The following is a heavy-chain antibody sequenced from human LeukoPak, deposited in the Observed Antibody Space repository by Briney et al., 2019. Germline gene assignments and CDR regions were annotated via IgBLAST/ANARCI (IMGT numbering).Heavy chain of an antibody. D-gene: IGHD1-26*01. CDR3: ARDVGGSLDY. V-gene: IGHV3-7*01. CDR1: GFTFSTYW. J-gene: IGHJ4*02. CDR2: IKGDESAR. Sequence: PGGSLRLSCAASGFTFSTYWMAWVRQPPGKGLEWVANIKGDESARHQADSVKGRFTISRDNAQNSVYLQMSSLRGEDTAVYYCARDVGGSLDYWGQGTLVTVSS.